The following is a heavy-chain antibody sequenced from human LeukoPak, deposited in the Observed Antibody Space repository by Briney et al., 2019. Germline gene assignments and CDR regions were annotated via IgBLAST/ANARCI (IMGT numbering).Heavy chain of an antibody. CDR2: ISSSSNYI. J-gene: IGHJ3*02. D-gene: IGHD1-26*01. Sequence: GGSLRLSCAASVFTFSTYNMNWVRQAPGRGREWVSSISSSSNYIYYADSVKGRFTISRDNAKNSLYLQMNSLRAEDTDVYYCARDVGASAPDAFDIWGQGTIVTVSS. CDR1: VFTFSTYN. CDR3: ARDVGASAPDAFDI. V-gene: IGHV3-21*01.